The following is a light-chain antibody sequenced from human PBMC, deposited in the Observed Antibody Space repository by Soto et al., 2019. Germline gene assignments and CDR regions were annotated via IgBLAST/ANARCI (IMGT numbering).Light chain of an antibody. J-gene: IGLJ2*01. CDR2: EVI. V-gene: IGLV2-14*01. CDR3: SSYTSSSTLV. CDR1: SSDVGGYNL. Sequence: QSALTQPASVSGSPGQSITISCTGTSSDVGGYNLVSWYQQYPGKAPKLMIYEVINRPSGVSTRFSGSKSGNTASLTISGLQAEDEADYYCSSYTSSSTLVFGGGTKVTVL.